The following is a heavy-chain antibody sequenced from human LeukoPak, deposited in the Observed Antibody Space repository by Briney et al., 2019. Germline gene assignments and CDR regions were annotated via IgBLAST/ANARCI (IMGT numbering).Heavy chain of an antibody. CDR1: GFTFSSYW. V-gene: IGHV3-74*01. CDR2: INSDGSST. J-gene: IGHJ4*02. Sequence: GGSLRLSCAASGFTFSSYWMHWVRQAPGKGLVWVSRINSDGSSTSYADSVKGRFTISRDNAKNTLYLKMNSLRAEDMGVYYCTRADEYGGNTLWGQGTLVTVSS. CDR3: TRADEYGGNTL. D-gene: IGHD4-23*01.